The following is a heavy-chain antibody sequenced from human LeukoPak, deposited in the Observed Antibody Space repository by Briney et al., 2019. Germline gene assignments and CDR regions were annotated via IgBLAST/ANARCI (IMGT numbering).Heavy chain of an antibody. CDR3: ARAYSSASWFDP. D-gene: IGHD3-22*01. V-gene: IGHV4-59*11. CDR2: IYDSGIT. CDR1: GVSINSLY. Sequence: PSETLSLTCSVSGVSINSLYFIWIRQSPGKRLEWIGYIYDSGITKYNPSLKSRVTISVDTSKNQFSLRLRSVTAADTAVYFCARAYSSASWFDPWGQGTLVTVSS. J-gene: IGHJ5*02.